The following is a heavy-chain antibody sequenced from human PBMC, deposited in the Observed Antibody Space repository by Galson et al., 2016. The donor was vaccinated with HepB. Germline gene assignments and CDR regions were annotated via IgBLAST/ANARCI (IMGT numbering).Heavy chain of an antibody. V-gene: IGHV6-1*01. D-gene: IGHD7-27*01. J-gene: IGHJ4*02. Sequence: CAISGDSVSSNSAGWNWIRQSPSRGLEWLGRTFYRSNWQNDYAESVKSRMTINPDTSKNPFSLQLNSVTPEDTAVYYCARSYLLGRGFGWWGQGTLVTVSS. CDR3: ARSYLLGRGFGW. CDR1: GDSVSSNSAG. CDR2: TFYRSNWQN.